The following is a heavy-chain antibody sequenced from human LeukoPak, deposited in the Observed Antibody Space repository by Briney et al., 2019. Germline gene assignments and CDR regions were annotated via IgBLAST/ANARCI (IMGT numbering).Heavy chain of an antibody. V-gene: IGHV1-2*02. J-gene: IGHJ5*02. CDR3: ARGRGSSWCNWFDP. Sequence: ASVKVSCKASGYTFTGYYMHWVRQAPGQGLEWMEWINPNSGGTNYAQKFQGRVTMTRDTSISTAYMELSRLRSDDTAVYYCARGRGSSWCNWFDPWGQGTLVTVSS. CDR1: GYTFTGYY. D-gene: IGHD6-13*01. CDR2: INPNSGGT.